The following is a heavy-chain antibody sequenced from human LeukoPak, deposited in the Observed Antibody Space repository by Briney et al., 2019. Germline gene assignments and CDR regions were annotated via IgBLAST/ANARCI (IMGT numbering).Heavy chain of an antibody. D-gene: IGHD3-10*01. Sequence: GGSLRLSCAASGFTFSSYAMHWVRQAPGKGLEWVAVISYDGSNKYYADSVKGRFTISRDNSKNTLYLQMDSLRAEDTAVYYCARSAGGFGELFDGMDVWGQGTTVTVSS. CDR3: ARSAGGFGELFDGMDV. CDR1: GFTFSSYA. V-gene: IGHV3-30-3*01. CDR2: ISYDGSNK. J-gene: IGHJ6*02.